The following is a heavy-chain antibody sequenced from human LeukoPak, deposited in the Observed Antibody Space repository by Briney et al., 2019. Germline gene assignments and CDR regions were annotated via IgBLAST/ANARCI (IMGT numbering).Heavy chain of an antibody. Sequence: GGSLRLSCAASGFTFSDYYMSWIRQAPGKGLEWVGRIKSKTDGGTTDYAAPVKGRFIISRDDSKNTLYPQMNSLKTEDTAVYYCTTDPEMATIGARFDPWGQGTLVTVSS. J-gene: IGHJ5*02. CDR1: GFTFSDYY. D-gene: IGHD5-24*01. V-gene: IGHV3-15*01. CDR3: TTDPEMATIGARFDP. CDR2: IKSKTDGGTT.